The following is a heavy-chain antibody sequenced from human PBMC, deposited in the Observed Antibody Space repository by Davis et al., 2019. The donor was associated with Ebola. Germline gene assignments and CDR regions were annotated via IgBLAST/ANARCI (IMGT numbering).Heavy chain of an antibody. CDR2: MNPNSGNT. Sequence: ASVKVSCKAPGYTLTSNVINWVRQATGQGLEWMGWMNPNSGNTGYAQKFQGRVTMTEDTSTDTAYMELSSLRSEDTAVYYCAIISSGWDEGFDYWGQGTLVTVSS. D-gene: IGHD6-19*01. CDR1: GYTLTSNV. V-gene: IGHV1-8*01. CDR3: AIISSGWDEGFDY. J-gene: IGHJ4*02.